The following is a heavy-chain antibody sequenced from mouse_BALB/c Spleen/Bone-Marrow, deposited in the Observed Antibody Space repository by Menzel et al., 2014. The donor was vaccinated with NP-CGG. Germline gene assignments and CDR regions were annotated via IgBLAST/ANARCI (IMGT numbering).Heavy chain of an antibody. CDR2: IWSDGST. CDR1: GFSLTTYG. D-gene: IGHD2-10*02. V-gene: IGHV2-6*02. J-gene: IGHJ4*01. Sequence: QVQLQQPGPGLVAPSQSLSITCTVSGFSLTTYGVHWVRQPPGKGLEWLVVIWSDGSTTYNSALKSRLSISKDNSKSXVFLKMNSLQTDDTAMYYCARKPYGNYAMDYWGQGASVTVSS. CDR3: ARKPYGNYAMDY.